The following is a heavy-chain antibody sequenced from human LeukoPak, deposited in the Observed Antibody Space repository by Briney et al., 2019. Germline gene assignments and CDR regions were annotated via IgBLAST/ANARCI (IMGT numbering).Heavy chain of an antibody. V-gene: IGHV3-49*04. Sequence: NSGAYYWSWVRQAPGKGLEWVGFIRSKAYGGTTEYAASVKGRFTISRDDSKSIAYLQMNNLKTEDTAVYYCTRGDPWSGYIPFDYWGQGTLVTVSS. CDR1: NSGAYY. D-gene: IGHD3-3*01. CDR2: IRSKAYGGTT. CDR3: TRGDPWSGYIPFDY. J-gene: IGHJ4*02.